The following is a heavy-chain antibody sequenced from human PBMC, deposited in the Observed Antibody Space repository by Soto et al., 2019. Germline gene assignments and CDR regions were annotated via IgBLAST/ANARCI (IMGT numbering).Heavy chain of an antibody. CDR3: ARDPTGIVGAIPPLDY. Sequence: GASVKVSCKASGYTFTSYGISWVRQAPGQGLEWMGWISAYNGNTNYAQKLQGRVTMTTDTSTRTAYVELRSLRSGDTAVYYSARDPTGIVGAIPPLDYWGQGTLVTVSS. CDR2: ISAYNGNT. CDR1: GYTFTSYG. V-gene: IGHV1-18*01. J-gene: IGHJ4*02. D-gene: IGHD1-26*01.